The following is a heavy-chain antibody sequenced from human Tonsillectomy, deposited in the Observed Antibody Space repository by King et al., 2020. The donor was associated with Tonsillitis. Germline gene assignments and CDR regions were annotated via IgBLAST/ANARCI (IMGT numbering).Heavy chain of an antibody. CDR1: GFTFDDYA. J-gene: IGHJ4*02. CDR3: AKDGFGEFLFFDY. Sequence: VQLVESGGGLAQPGRSLRLSCAASGFTFDDYAMHWVRQVPGKGLEWVSSISWNSGNIGYADSVKGRFTISRANAKSSLYLQMNSLTTEDTALYYCAKDGFGEFLFFDYWGQGTLVTVSS. CDR2: ISWNSGNI. V-gene: IGHV3-9*01. D-gene: IGHD3-10*01.